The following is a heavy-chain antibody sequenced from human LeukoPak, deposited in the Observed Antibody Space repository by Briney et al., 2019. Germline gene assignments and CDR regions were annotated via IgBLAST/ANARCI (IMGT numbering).Heavy chain of an antibody. V-gene: IGHV5-51*01. J-gene: IGHJ4*02. CDR3: ARAQRTGQGDYVPVL. CDR2: IYPGDSQT. CDR1: GYKFTNYW. Sequence: GESLKISCKASGYKFTNYWIGWVRQMPGKGLEWMTIIYPGDSQTRYSPSFQGQVTISADKSLDTMYVQWNSLKASDSAMYYCARAQRTGQGDYVPVLWGQGTLVIVSS. D-gene: IGHD4-17*01.